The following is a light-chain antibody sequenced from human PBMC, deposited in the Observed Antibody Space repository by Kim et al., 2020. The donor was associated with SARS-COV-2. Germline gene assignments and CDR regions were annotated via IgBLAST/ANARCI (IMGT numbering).Light chain of an antibody. CDR1: SIRSDY. Sequence: LGGTIRITCRGDSIRSDYARWCQQKPRQAPVMVIYGKNNRPSGISERLSGSSSGNTASLTITGAHAEEEADYYCNPRSSSGDHLVCGGGTQLTVL. CDR3: NPRSSSGDHLV. CDR2: GKN. V-gene: IGLV3-19*01. J-gene: IGLJ3*02.